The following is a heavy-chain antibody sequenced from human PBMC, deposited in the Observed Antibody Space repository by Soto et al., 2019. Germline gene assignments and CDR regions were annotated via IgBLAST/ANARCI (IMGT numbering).Heavy chain of an antibody. CDR2: INSDGSST. Sequence: EVQLVESGGGLVQPGGSLRLSCAASGFTFSSYWMHWVRQAPGKGLVWVSRINSDGSSTSYADSVKGRFTISRDNAKKTLYLQMNILRAEDTAVYYCVRTSLVVAAATREDYWGQGTLVTVSS. CDR3: VRTSLVVAAATREDY. CDR1: GFTFSSYW. J-gene: IGHJ4*02. D-gene: IGHD2-15*01. V-gene: IGHV3-74*01.